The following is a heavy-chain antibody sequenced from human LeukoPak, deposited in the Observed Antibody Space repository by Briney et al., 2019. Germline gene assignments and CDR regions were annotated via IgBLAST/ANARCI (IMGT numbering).Heavy chain of an antibody. CDR2: INHSGST. CDR1: GGSFSGYY. J-gene: IGHJ5*02. CDR3: ARDSPPDLLWFGELSTNWFDP. D-gene: IGHD3-10*01. V-gene: IGHV4-34*01. Sequence: PSETLSLTCAVYGGSFSGYYWSWIRQPPGKGLEWIGEINHSGSTNYNPSLKSRVTISVDTSMNQFSLKLSSVTAADTAVYYCARDSPPDLLWFGELSTNWFDPWGQGTLVTVSS.